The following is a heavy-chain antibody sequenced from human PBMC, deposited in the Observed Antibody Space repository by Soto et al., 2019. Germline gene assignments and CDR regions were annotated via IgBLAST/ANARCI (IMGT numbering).Heavy chain of an antibody. V-gene: IGHV2-5*01. J-gene: IGHJ4*02. CDR2: IHWNDDN. Sequence: QITLEETGPTLVKPTQTLTLTCTFSGFSLTTGRVGVGCIRQPPGKALEWLAVIHWNDDNHYSPSLKSRLTITKDTSKNQVVLTLTSMDPVDTATYYCTHRLVGSGQGYWGQGTLVTVSS. CDR3: THRLVGSGQGY. D-gene: IGHD2-15*01. CDR1: GFSLTTGRVG.